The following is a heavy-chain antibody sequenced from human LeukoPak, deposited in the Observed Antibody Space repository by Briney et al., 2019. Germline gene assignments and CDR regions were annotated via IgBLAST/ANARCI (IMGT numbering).Heavy chain of an antibody. Sequence: GGSLRLSCVASGFTFSSYAMSWVRQAPGKGLEWVSAISGSGGSTYYADSVKGRFTISRDNSKNTLYLQMNSLRAEDTAVYYCAKDKLGTYGSGSLPPYYFDYWGQGTLVTVSS. V-gene: IGHV3-23*01. CDR2: ISGSGGST. CDR3: AKDKLGTYGSGSLPPYYFDY. CDR1: GFTFSSYA. D-gene: IGHD3-10*01. J-gene: IGHJ4*02.